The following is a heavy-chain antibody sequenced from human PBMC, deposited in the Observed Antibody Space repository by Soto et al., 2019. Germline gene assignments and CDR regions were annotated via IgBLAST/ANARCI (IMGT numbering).Heavy chain of an antibody. CDR1: GFTFSSYS. CDR2: ISSSSSTI. D-gene: IGHD3-16*02. CDR3: AREGLGLYYDYIWGSYRPFDY. Sequence: EVQLVESGGGLVQPGGSLRLSCAASGFTFSSYSMNWVRQAPGKGLEWVSYISSSSSTIYYADSVKGRFTISRDNAKNSLYLQMNSLRAEDTSVHYCAREGLGLYYDYIWGSYRPFDYWGQGTLVTVSS. V-gene: IGHV3-48*01. J-gene: IGHJ4*02.